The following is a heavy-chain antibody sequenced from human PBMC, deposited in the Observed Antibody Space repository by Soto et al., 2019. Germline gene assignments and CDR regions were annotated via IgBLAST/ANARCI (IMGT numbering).Heavy chain of an antibody. J-gene: IGHJ5*02. Sequence: ASVKVSCKASGYTFTIDQIHCVLQSALQWLDWMGMIDPSGGKTNYAQKFQGRVTMTRDTSTSTVYMALSSLRSEDTAIYFCGRVMRSLLSITALDTWGQGTLVTVS. CDR3: GRVMRSLLSITALDT. CDR2: IDPSGGKT. CDR1: GYTFTIDQ. V-gene: IGHV1-46*01. D-gene: IGHD3-10*01.